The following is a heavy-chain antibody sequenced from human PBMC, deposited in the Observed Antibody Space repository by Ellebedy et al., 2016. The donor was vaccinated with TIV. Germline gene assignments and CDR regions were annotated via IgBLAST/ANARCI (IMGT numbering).Heavy chain of an antibody. CDR3: ARAGYSSSWYLTWYYYYGMDV. Sequence: SETLSLXXTVSGGSISSSSYYWGWIRQPPGKGLEWIGSIYYSGSTYYNPSLKSRVTISVDTSKNQFSLKLSSVTAADTAVYYCARAGYSSSWYLTWYYYYGMDVWGQGTTVTVSS. J-gene: IGHJ6*02. V-gene: IGHV4-39*07. D-gene: IGHD6-13*01. CDR1: GGSISSSSYY. CDR2: IYYSGST.